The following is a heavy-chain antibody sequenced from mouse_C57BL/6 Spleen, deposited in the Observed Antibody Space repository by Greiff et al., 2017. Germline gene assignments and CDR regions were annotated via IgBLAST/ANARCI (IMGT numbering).Heavy chain of an antibody. D-gene: IGHD1-1*01. CDR1: GFSLSTSGMG. CDR3: ARSYGSSLWFAY. J-gene: IGHJ3*01. V-gene: IGHV8-12*01. Sequence: QVTLKESGPGILQSSQTLSLTCSFSGFSLSTSGMGVSWIRQPSGKGLEWLAHIYWDDDKRYNPSLKSRLTISKDTSRNQLFLKSTSVDTADTATYYCARSYGSSLWFAYWGQGTLVTVSA. CDR2: IYWDDDK.